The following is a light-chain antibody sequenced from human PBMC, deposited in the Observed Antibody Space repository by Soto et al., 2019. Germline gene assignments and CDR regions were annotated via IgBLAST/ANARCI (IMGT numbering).Light chain of an antibody. V-gene: IGKV1-6*01. CDR3: LQDYNSPKT. J-gene: IGKJ1*01. CDR2: AAS. Sequence: AIQMTQSPSSLSASVGDRVTVTCRASQGITNDLAWFQQKPGKAPKLRIYAASNLQSGVPSRFSGSGSGTDFTLTISNLQPEDSATYYCLQDYNSPKTFGPGTKVEIK. CDR1: QGITND.